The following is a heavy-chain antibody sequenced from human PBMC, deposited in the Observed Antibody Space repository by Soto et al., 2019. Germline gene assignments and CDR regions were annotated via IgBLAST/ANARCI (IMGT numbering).Heavy chain of an antibody. CDR2: ISSSSSYT. J-gene: IGHJ4*02. CDR1: GFTFSDYY. Sequence: GESLKISCAASGFTFSDYYMSWIRQAPGKGLEWLSYISSSSSYTNYADSVKGRFTISRDNAKNSLFLQMNSLRADDTAVYYCARDLSSSSTNYFDSWGQGTLVTSPQ. V-gene: IGHV3-11*06. CDR3: ARDLSSSSTNYFDS.